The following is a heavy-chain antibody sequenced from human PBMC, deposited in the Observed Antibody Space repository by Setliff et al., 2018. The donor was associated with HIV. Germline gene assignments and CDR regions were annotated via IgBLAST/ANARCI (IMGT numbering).Heavy chain of an antibody. CDR2: INVGKGDT. CDR1: GYTFTTYS. CDR3: ARGALLAVFYFDY. D-gene: IGHD3-10*01. J-gene: IGHJ4*01. Sequence: ASVKVSCKASGYTFTTYSIHWVRQAPGQSPEWMGWINVGKGDTKYSQELQGRITITRDTSANTAYMELTSLRSDDTAVYFCARGALLAVFYFDYWGQGTLVTVSS. V-gene: IGHV1-3*01.